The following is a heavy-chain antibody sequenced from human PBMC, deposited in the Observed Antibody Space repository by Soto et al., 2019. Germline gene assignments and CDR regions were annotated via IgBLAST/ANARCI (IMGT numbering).Heavy chain of an antibody. V-gene: IGHV1-18*01. CDR2: ISGYNGNT. CDR3: AREGQAPYYYYGMDV. Sequence: QVQVVQSGDEVKKPGASVKVSCKASGYTFTNYGFSWVRQAPGQGLEWMGWISGYNGNTKYAEKFQGRVTMTTDTSTSTAHMELRSLRSYYTAVYYCAREGQAPYYYYGMDVWGQGTAGTVS. J-gene: IGHJ6*02. CDR1: GYTFTNYG.